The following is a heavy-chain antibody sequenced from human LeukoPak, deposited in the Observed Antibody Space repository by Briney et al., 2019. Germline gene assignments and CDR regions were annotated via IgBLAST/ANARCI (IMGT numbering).Heavy chain of an antibody. Sequence: SETLSLTCTVSGGSLSSSSYYWGWIRQPPGKGLEWIGEMNHSGSTNYNPSLKSRVTISVDTSKNQFSLKLSSVTAADTAVYYCARGRSKRGCSSTSCYPVGYFDYWGQGTLVTVSS. CDR1: GGSLSSSSYY. V-gene: IGHV4-39*07. J-gene: IGHJ4*02. CDR2: MNHSGST. CDR3: ARGRSKRGCSSTSCYPVGYFDY. D-gene: IGHD2-2*01.